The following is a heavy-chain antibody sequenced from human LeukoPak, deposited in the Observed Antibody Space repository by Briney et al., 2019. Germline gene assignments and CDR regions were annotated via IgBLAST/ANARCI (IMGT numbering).Heavy chain of an antibody. CDR2: ISSSSSYT. CDR1: GFTFSDYY. CDR3: AREFLSTVVTPTFDY. V-gene: IGHV3-11*05. J-gene: IGHJ4*02. Sequence: PGGSLRLSCAASGFTFSDYYMSWIRQAPGKGLEWVSYISSSSSYTNYADSVKGRFTISRDNAKNSLYLQMNSLRAEDTGVYYCAREFLSTVVTPTFDYWGQGTLVTVSS. D-gene: IGHD4-23*01.